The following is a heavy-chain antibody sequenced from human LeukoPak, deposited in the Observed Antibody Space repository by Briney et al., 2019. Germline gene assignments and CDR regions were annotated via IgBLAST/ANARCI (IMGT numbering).Heavy chain of an antibody. V-gene: IGHV4-39*07. CDR2: IYYSGST. Sequence: SETLSLTCTVSGGSISSSSYYWGWIRQPPGKGLEWIGSIYYSGSTYYNPSLKSRVTISVDTSKNQFSLKLSSVTAADTAVYYCARGPLSGSYPPPYYFDYWGQGTLVTVSS. D-gene: IGHD1-26*01. CDR3: ARGPLSGSYPPPYYFDY. J-gene: IGHJ4*02. CDR1: GGSISSSSYY.